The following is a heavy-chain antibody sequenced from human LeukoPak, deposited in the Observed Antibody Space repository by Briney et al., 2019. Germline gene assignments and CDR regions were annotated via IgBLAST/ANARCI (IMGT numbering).Heavy chain of an antibody. J-gene: IGHJ6*03. CDR3: ARGTYYSDSSGYSYYSYYYMDV. V-gene: IGHV4-59*11. CDR1: GGSISGHY. D-gene: IGHD3-22*01. CDR2: IYYNGGT. Sequence: PSETLSLTCTVFGGSISGHYWSWFRQSPGKGLEWIGYIYYNGGTEYNPSLRSRVNMSVDTSKNQFSLKLTSVTAADTAVYFCARGTYYSDSSGYSYYSYYYMDVWGKGTTVTISS.